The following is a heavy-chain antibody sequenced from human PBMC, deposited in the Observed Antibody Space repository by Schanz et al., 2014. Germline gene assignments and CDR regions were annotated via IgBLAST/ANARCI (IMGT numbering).Heavy chain of an antibody. CDR1: GGTFSSYT. D-gene: IGHD6-19*01. CDR2: ISTFRNEDT. V-gene: IGHV1-8*02. J-gene: IGHJ6*03. Sequence: QVQLVQSEAEVKKPGSSVKVSCKASGGTFSSYTISWVRQAPGQGPEFMGWISTFRNEDTNSAQRFQGRLTMTRNTSISTAYMELSSLRSEDTAVYYCARLGTGMAVAGSVIDSYYYYMDVWGEGTTVTVSS. CDR3: ARLGTGMAVAGSVIDSYYYYMDV.